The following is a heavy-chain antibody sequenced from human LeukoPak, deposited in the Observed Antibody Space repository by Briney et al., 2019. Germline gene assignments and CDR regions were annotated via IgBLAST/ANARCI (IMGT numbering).Heavy chain of an antibody. CDR2: IIPIFGTA. Sequence: SVKVSCKTSRGSFSNYTISWVRQAPGQGLEWMGGIIPIFGTANYAQKFQGRVTITADESTSTAYMELSSLRSEDTAVYYCAITMSSGSFDYWGQGTLVTVSS. J-gene: IGHJ4*02. CDR1: RGSFSNYT. V-gene: IGHV1-69*13. CDR3: AITMSSGSFDY. D-gene: IGHD3-10*01.